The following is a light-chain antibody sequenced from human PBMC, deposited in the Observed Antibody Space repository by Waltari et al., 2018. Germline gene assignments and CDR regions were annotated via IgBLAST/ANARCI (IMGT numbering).Light chain of an antibody. V-gene: IGLV2-23*02. CDR2: EVN. CDR1: SSDVGRYNF. CDR3: CSYAGRSTWV. J-gene: IGLJ3*02. Sequence: QSALTQPASVSGSPGQSITISCTGTSSDVGRYNFVSWYQQHPGKAPQLRIYEVNKRPSGVSNRLSGSKSGNTASLTISGLQAEDESDYYCCSYAGRSTWVFGGGTKVTVL.